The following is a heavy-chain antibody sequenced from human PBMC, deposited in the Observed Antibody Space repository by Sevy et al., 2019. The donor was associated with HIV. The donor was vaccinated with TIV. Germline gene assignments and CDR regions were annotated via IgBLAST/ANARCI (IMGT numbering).Heavy chain of an antibody. Sequence: GGSLRLSCTASGFTFGDYAMSWVRQAPGKGLEWVGFIRSKAYGGTTEYAASVKDRFTISRDDSKSIAYLQMKSLKTEDTAVYYCTRLIAAATEYFQHWGQGTLVTVSS. CDR1: GFTFGDYA. V-gene: IGHV3-49*04. J-gene: IGHJ1*01. CDR2: IRSKAYGGTT. CDR3: TRLIAAATEYFQH. D-gene: IGHD6-13*01.